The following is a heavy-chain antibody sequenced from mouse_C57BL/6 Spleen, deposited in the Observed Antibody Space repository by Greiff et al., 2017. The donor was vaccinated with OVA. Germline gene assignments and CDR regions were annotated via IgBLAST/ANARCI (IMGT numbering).Heavy chain of an antibody. CDR1: GFSLTSYG. J-gene: IGHJ4*01. V-gene: IGHV2-6-1*01. Sequence: VHLVESGPGLVAPSQSLSITCTASGFSLTSYGVHWVRQPPGKGLEWLVVIWSDGSTTYNSALKTRLSISKDNSKSQVFLKMNSLQADDTAMYCCTRQRGDAMDYWGQGTSVTVSS. CDR3: TRQRGDAMDY. CDR2: IWSDGST.